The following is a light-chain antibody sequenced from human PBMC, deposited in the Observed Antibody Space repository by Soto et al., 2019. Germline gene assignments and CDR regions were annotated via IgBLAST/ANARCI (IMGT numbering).Light chain of an antibody. CDR3: QQYGTSPLT. Sequence: EIVLTQSPRTLSLSPGESATLSCTASQSVRSNSLAWYQQKPGQAPRLLMFGASGRATGTPPRFSGRGSGTHFTLSISRQEPEDFAVYYCQQYGTSPLTFGGGTKVDI. V-gene: IGKV3-20*01. J-gene: IGKJ4*01. CDR2: GAS. CDR1: QSVRSNS.